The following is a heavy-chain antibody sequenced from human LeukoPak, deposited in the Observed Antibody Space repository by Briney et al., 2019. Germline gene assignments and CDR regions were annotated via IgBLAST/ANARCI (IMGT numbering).Heavy chain of an antibody. V-gene: IGHV3-7*01. CDR3: AREQGYSNI. J-gene: IGHJ4*02. Sequence: AGGSLRLSCVASGFTFSSYWMSWIRQAPGKGLEWVANIKQDGSEKSYVGSVKGRFTISRDNAKNSLYLQMNSPRAEDTAVYYCAREQGYSNIWGQGTPVTVSS. D-gene: IGHD6-13*01. CDR1: GFTFSSYW. CDR2: IKQDGSEK.